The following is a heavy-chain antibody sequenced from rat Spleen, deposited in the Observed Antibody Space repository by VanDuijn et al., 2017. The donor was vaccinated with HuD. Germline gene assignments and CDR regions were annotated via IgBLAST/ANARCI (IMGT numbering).Heavy chain of an antibody. Sequence: EVQLVESGGGLVQPGRSLKLSCAASGFTFSDYAMAWVRQAPKKGLEWVATIIYDGSSTYYRDSVKGRFTISRDNAKSTLYLQMDSLRSEDTATYYCARPRTTDYLYFDYWGQGVMVTVSS. D-gene: IGHD1-6*01. CDR1: GFTFSDYA. J-gene: IGHJ2*01. CDR2: IIYDGSST. CDR3: ARPRTTDYLYFDY. V-gene: IGHV5-17*01.